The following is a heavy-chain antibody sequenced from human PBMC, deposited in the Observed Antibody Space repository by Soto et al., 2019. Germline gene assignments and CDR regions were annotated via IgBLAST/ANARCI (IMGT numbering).Heavy chain of an antibody. CDR1: GFTFSSYG. CDR2: IWYDGSNK. Sequence: GGSLRLSCAASGFTFSSYGMHWVRQAPGKGLEWVAVIWYDGSNKYYADSVKGRFTISRDNSKNTLYLQMNSLRAEDTAVYYCARGDYGDYVVIPGLCDYWGQGTLVTVSS. J-gene: IGHJ4*02. CDR3: ARGDYGDYVVIPGLCDY. D-gene: IGHD4-17*01. V-gene: IGHV3-33*01.